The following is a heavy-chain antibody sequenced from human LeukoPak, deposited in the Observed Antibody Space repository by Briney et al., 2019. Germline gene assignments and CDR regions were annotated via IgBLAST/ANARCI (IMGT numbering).Heavy chain of an antibody. V-gene: IGHV3-15*01. J-gene: IGHJ6*02. CDR3: TTVDRVVSPSQFYGMDV. CDR2: ITSKPEGGTT. Sequence: SGGSLRLSCAVSGFTFSNAWMSWVRQAPGKGLEWVGRITSKPEGGTTDCAAPVKDRFIISRDDSRNTLYLQMNSLKTEDTAVYYCTTVDRVVSPSQFYGMDVWGQGTTVTVSS. CDR1: GFTFSNAW.